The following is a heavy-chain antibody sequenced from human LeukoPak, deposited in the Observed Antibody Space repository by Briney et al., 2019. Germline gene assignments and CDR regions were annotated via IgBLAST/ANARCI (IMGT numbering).Heavy chain of an antibody. CDR2: FSGSGGGT. CDR1: GFSFSTYA. J-gene: IGHJ4*02. D-gene: IGHD5-24*01. CDR3: AKSGYNRFDY. V-gene: IGHV3-23*01. Sequence: GGSLRLSCAASGFSFSTYAMSWVRQAPGKGLEWVSSFSGSGGGTYYADSVKGRFTISRDNSKNTLYLQMNSLRAEDTAVYYCAKSGYNRFDYWGQGTLVTVSS.